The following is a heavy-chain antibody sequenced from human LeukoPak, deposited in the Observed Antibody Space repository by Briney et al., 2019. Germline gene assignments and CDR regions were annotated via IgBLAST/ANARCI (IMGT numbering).Heavy chain of an antibody. Sequence: GGSLRLSCAASGFTVSSNHMSWVRQAPGKGLEWVSVIYSGGSTYYADSVKGRFTISRDNSKNTLYLQMNSLRAEDTAVYYCARDTHPNYDAFDIWGQGTMVTVSS. CDR1: GFTVSSNH. CDR3: ARDTHPNYDAFDI. D-gene: IGHD1-1*01. V-gene: IGHV3-53*01. CDR2: IYSGGST. J-gene: IGHJ3*02.